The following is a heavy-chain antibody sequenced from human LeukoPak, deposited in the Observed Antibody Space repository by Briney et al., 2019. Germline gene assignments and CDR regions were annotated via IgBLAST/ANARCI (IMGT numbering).Heavy chain of an antibody. D-gene: IGHD3-10*01. Sequence: PSETLSLTCTVSGDSISTTSYYWGWIRQPPGKGLEWIGYIYYSGSTNYNPSLKSRVTISVDTSKNQFSLKLSSVTAADTAVYYCARGGSGSYYNVDYWGQGTLVTVSS. V-gene: IGHV4-61*05. CDR2: IYYSGST. CDR1: GDSISTTSYY. J-gene: IGHJ4*02. CDR3: ARGGSGSYYNVDY.